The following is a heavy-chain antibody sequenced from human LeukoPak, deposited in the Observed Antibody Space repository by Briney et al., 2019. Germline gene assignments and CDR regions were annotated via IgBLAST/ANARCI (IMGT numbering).Heavy chain of an antibody. Sequence: PGGSLRLSFAASGFTFSNYAMTWVRQAPGKGREWGSSISVDGGATYYLDSVKGLFTLSRDNSKTTLYLQMSSLRAEETAVYYCAKAPRNTPAGITWFDPWGQGTLVTVSS. CDR1: GFTFSNYA. J-gene: IGHJ5*02. V-gene: IGHV3-23*01. CDR2: ISVDGGAT. CDR3: AKAPRNTPAGITWFDP. D-gene: IGHD1-14*01.